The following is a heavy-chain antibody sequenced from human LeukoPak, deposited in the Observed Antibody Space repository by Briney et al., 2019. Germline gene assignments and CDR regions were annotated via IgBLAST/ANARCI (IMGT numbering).Heavy chain of an antibody. CDR1: GFTFDDFA. V-gene: IGHV3-9*01. CDR3: ARGPPLSRAFDY. J-gene: IGHJ4*02. Sequence: GGSLRLSCAASGFTFDDFALHWVRQAPGKGLEWVSGISWNSGDVGYADSVKGRFTISRDNAKNSLYLQMNSLRAEDTALYYCARGPPLSRAFDYWGQGTLVTVSS. CDR2: ISWNSGDV.